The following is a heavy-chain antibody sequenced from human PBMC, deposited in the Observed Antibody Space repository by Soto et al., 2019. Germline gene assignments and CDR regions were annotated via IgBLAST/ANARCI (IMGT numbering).Heavy chain of an antibody. CDR1: GLTVSANY. J-gene: IGHJ2*01. V-gene: IGHV3-53*01. Sequence: EVQLVESGGGLIQPGGSLRLSCAASGLTVSANYMNWVRQAPGKGLEWVSLLYSGGTAYYADSVRGRFTISRDNSKNTLYLQMNSLRVEDTVVYFCAGARSSTMIVVTNHWYFDLWGRGTLVTVSS. D-gene: IGHD3-22*01. CDR2: LYSGGTA. CDR3: AGARSSTMIVVTNHWYFDL.